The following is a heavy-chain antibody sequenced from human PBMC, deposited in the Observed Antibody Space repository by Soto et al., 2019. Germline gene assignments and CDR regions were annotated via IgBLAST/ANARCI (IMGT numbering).Heavy chain of an antibody. J-gene: IGHJ4*02. CDR2: INHSGST. D-gene: IGHD7-27*01. CDR3: ASSGPLTGDLED. CDR1: GGSFSGYY. Sequence: SETLSLTCAVYGGSFSGYYWSWIRQPPGKGLEWIGEINHSGSTNYNPSLKSRVTISVDTSKNQFSLKLSSVTAADTAVYYCASSGPLTGDLEDWGQGTLVTVSS. V-gene: IGHV4-34*01.